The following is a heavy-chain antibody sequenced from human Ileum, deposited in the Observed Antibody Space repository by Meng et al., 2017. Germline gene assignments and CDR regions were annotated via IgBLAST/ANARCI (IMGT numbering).Heavy chain of an antibody. D-gene: IGHD3-3*01. Sequence: SVKVSCKASGGTFSSYAISWVRQAPGQGLEWMGGIIPIFGTANYAQKFQGRVTITADESTSTAYMELSSLRSEDTAVYYCARASYTGSVGVVILYYFDYWGQGTLVTVSS. CDR3: ARASYTGSVGVVILYYFDY. CDR1: GGTFSSYA. CDR2: IIPIFGTA. V-gene: IGHV1-69*13. J-gene: IGHJ4*02.